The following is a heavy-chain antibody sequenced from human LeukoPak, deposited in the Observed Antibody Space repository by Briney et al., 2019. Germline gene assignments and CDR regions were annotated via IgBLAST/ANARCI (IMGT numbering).Heavy chain of an antibody. CDR3: ARSSHYDILTGYSEEDAFDI. Sequence: PGGSLRLSCAASGFTVSSNYMSWVRQAPGKGLEWVSVIYSGGQTYHADSVKGRFTISRDTSKNTLYLQMNSLRVEDTAVYYCARSSHYDILTGYSEEDAFDIWGQGTMVTVSS. J-gene: IGHJ3*02. CDR1: GFTVSSNY. V-gene: IGHV3-53*01. CDR2: IYSGGQT. D-gene: IGHD3-9*01.